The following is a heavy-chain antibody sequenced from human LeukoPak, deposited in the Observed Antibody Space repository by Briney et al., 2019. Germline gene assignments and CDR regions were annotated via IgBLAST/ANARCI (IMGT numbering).Heavy chain of an antibody. D-gene: IGHD3-9*01. CDR2: MRQDAKSE. V-gene: IGHV3-7*03. CDR1: GFTFSDYW. CDR3: AKVLSLRYFDWVLYADC. Sequence: PGGSLRLSCVASGFTFSDYWMAWVRQAPGKGLEWVATMRQDAKSEYYVDSVKGRFTVSRDNAYNSFYLHMNSLRAEDTAVYYCAKVLSLRYFDWVLYADCWGQGTLVTVSS. J-gene: IGHJ4*02.